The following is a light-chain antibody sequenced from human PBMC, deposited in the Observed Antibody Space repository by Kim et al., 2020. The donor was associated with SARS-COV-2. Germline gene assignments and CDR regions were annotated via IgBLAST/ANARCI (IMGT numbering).Light chain of an antibody. Sequence: SYELTQPPSVSVSPGQTASITCSGDKLGDKYACWYQQKPGQSPVLVIYQDSKRPSGIPERFSGSNSGNTATLTISGHQAMDEADYYCQAWDSSTYVFGTGTKVTVL. CDR3: QAWDSSTYV. J-gene: IGLJ1*01. V-gene: IGLV3-1*01. CDR2: QDS. CDR1: KLGDKY.